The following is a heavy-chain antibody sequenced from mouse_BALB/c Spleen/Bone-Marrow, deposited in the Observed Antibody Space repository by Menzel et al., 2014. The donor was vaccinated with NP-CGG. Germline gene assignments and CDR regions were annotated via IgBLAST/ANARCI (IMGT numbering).Heavy chain of an antibody. CDR2: ISSGSSTI. J-gene: IGHJ4*01. CDR1: GITFSSFG. CDR3: ARDYGYATDY. D-gene: IGHD1-1*01. V-gene: IGHV5-17*02. Sequence: EVMLVESGGGLVQPGGSRKLSCAASGITFSSFGMHWVRQAPEKGLEWVAYISSGSSTIYYADTVKGRFTISRDNPKNTLFLQMTSLRSEDTAMYYCARDYGYATDYWGQGTSVTVSS.